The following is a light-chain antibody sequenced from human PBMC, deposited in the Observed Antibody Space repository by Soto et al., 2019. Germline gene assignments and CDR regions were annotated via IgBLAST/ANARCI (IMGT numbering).Light chain of an antibody. Sequence: EIVLTQSPGTLSVSPGARANLSCRASQSVSTNLAWFQQKPGQAPRLLIYGASTRATGIPARFSGSGSGTDFTVTINSLPSEGLAVYYYQQSNYWPYTFGQGTKLEV. CDR2: GAS. CDR1: QSVSTN. J-gene: IGKJ2*01. CDR3: QQSNYWPYT. V-gene: IGKV3-15*01.